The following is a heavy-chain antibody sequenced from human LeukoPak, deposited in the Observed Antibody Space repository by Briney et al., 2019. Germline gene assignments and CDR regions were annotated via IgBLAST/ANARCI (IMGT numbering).Heavy chain of an antibody. J-gene: IGHJ4*02. V-gene: IGHV4-59*01. CDR1: GGSISSYY. Sequence: SETLSLTCTVSGGSISSYYWSWIRQPPGKGLEWIGYIYYSGSTNYNPSLKSRVTISVDTSKNQFPLKLSSVTAVDTAVCYCARDHGGRLDYWGQGTLVTVSS. CDR2: IYYSGST. D-gene: IGHD4-17*01. CDR3: ARDHGGRLDY.